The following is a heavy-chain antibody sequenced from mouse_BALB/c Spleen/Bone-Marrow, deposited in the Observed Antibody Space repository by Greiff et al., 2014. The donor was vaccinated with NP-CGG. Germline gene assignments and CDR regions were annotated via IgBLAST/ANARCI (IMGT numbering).Heavy chain of an antibody. CDR2: IYPYNGGT. CDR1: GYTFTDYN. J-gene: IGHJ2*01. D-gene: IGHD1-2*01. V-gene: IGHV1S29*02. CDR3: ATRFITTAGY. Sequence: SGPELVKPGASVKISCKASGYTFTDYNMHWVKQSHGKSLEWIGYIYPYNGGTGYNQKFKSKATLTVDNSSSTAYMERRSLTSEDSAVYYCATRFITTAGYWGQGTTLTVSS.